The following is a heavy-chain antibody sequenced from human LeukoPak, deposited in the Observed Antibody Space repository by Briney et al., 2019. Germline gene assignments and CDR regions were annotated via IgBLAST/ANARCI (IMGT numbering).Heavy chain of an antibody. CDR3: ARGYYDSSGYPL. Sequence: SVKVSCKASGGTFSSYAISWVRQAPGQGLEWMGGIIPIFGTANYAQKFQGRVTITADESTSTAYTELSSLRSEDTVVYYCARGYYDSSGYPLWGQGTMVTVSS. J-gene: IGHJ3*01. CDR1: GGTFSSYA. V-gene: IGHV1-69*13. CDR2: IIPIFGTA. D-gene: IGHD3-22*01.